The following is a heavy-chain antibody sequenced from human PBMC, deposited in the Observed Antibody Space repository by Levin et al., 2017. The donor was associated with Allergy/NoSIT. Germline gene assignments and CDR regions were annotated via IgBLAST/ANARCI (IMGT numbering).Heavy chain of an antibody. V-gene: IGHV4-59*08. CDR1: GGSISGYY. CDR3: ARHRGGSSWLNWFDP. Sequence: SQTLSLTCTVSGGSISGYYWSWIRQPPGKGLEWIAYIYYSGTTNYNPSLKSRVTISVDTSKNQISLKLTSLTAADTAVYYCARHRGGSSWLNWFDPWGQGTLVTVSS. D-gene: IGHD6-13*01. CDR2: IYYSGTT. J-gene: IGHJ5*02.